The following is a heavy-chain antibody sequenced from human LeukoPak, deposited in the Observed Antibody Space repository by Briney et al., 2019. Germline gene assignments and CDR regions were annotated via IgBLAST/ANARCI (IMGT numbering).Heavy chain of an antibody. D-gene: IGHD1-20*01. J-gene: IGHJ4*02. CDR2: IRTKLRNYAT. CDR3: TTYISGHY. Sequence: GGSLRLSCAASGFTFSDHYMDWVRQAPGEGLEWVGRIRTKLRNYATAYAASVKGRFTISRDDSGDTAYLQMNSLKTEDTAVYYCTTYISGHYWGQGTLVTVSS. V-gene: IGHV3-73*01. CDR1: GFTFSDHY.